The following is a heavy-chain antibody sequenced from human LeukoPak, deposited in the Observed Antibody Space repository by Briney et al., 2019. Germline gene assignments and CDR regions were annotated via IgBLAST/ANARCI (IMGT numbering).Heavy chain of an antibody. CDR3: AKDNGGYSSFDY. Sequence: GGSLRLSCAASGFTYSRYGMSWVRQVPGKGLEWVSGISGSGGTTSYADSVKGRFTISRDNSKNTLYLQMNSLRAEDTAVYYCAKDNGGYSSFDYWGQGTLVTVSS. V-gene: IGHV3-23*01. CDR1: GFTYSRYG. CDR2: ISGSGGTT. J-gene: IGHJ4*02. D-gene: IGHD3-22*01.